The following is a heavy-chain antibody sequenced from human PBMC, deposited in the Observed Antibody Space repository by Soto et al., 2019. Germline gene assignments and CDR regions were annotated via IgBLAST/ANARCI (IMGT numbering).Heavy chain of an antibody. J-gene: IGHJ4*02. Sequence: SETLSLTCTVSGGSISSSSYYWGWIRQPPGKGLEWIGSIYYSGSTYYNPSLKSRVTISVDTSKNQFSLKLSSVTAADTAVYYCARDFWSGYYLDYWGQGTLVTVSS. CDR2: IYYSGST. D-gene: IGHD3-3*01. V-gene: IGHV4-39*02. CDR3: ARDFWSGYYLDY. CDR1: GGSISSSSYY.